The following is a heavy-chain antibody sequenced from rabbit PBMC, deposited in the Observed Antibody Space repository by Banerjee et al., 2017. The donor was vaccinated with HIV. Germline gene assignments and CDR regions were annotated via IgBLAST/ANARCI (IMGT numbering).Heavy chain of an antibody. D-gene: IGHD4-1*01. CDR1: GFSFSNRCV. Sequence: QEQLEESGGGLVQPEGSLTLTCTASGFSFSNRCVMCWVRQTPGKGLEWIACINTSSGNAVYANWAKGRFTISLDNAQNTVPLQMTNLTAADTATYFCARNDYSSAWGADLWGLGTLVTVS. CDR2: INTSSGNA. V-gene: IGHV1S45*01. J-gene: IGHJ4*01. CDR3: ARNDYSSAWGADL.